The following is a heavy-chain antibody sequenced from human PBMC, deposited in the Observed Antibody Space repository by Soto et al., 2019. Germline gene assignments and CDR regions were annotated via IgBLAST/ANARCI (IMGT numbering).Heavy chain of an antibody. CDR2: INPYIGNT. V-gene: IGHV1-8*01. D-gene: IGHD7-27*01. Sequence: ASVKVSCKASGYTFTSYDIHWVRQATGQGLEWMGWINPYIGNTGYAQKLQGRVTMTRNTSISTADMELSSRTSEDTAVYSCARVVPDRRGTGAANWGQGPLVTVSS. J-gene: IGHJ4*02. CDR3: ARVVPDRRGTGAAN. CDR1: GYTFTSYD.